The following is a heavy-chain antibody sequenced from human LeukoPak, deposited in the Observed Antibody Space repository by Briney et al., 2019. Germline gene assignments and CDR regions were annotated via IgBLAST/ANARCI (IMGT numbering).Heavy chain of an antibody. J-gene: IGHJ4*02. D-gene: IGHD5-12*01. CDR3: ARDGFAAYSDY. Sequence: GGSLRLSCAASGFTFSSYSMNWVRQAPGKGLEWVSSISSSSSYIYYADSVKGRFTISRDNAKNSLYLQMNSLRADDTAVYYCARDGFAAYSDYWGQGTLVTVSS. V-gene: IGHV3-21*01. CDR1: GFTFSSYS. CDR2: ISSSSSYI.